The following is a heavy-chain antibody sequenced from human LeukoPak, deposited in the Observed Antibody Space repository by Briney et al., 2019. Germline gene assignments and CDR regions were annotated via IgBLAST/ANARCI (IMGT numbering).Heavy chain of an antibody. D-gene: IGHD3-22*01. CDR1: GGSISSYY. J-gene: IGHJ5*02. Sequence: SETLSLTCTVSGGSISSYYWGWIRQSAGKRLEWIGRIYSSGNTNYNPSLKSRVTMSIDTSKNQFSLKLSSVTAADTAVYYCARGVDSSGYQYKGFDPWGQGTLVTVSS. V-gene: IGHV4-4*07. CDR3: ARGVDSSGYQYKGFDP. CDR2: IYSSGNT.